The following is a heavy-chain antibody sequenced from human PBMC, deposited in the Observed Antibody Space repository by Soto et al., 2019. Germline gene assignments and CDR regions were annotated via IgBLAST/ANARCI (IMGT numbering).Heavy chain of an antibody. V-gene: IGHV4-31*03. Sequence: SETLSLTCTVSGGSISSGGYYWSLIRQHPGKGLEWIGYIYYSGSTYYNPSLKSRVTISVDTSKNQFSLKLSSVTAADTAVYYCARERGGSYYHRSDPWGQGTLVTVSS. CDR1: GGSISSGGYY. CDR2: IYYSGST. J-gene: IGHJ5*02. D-gene: IGHD1-26*01. CDR3: ARERGGSYYHRSDP.